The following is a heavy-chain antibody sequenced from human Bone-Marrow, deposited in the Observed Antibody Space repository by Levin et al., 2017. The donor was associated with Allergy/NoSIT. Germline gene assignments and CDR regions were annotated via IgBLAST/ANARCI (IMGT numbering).Heavy chain of an antibody. CDR2: INPDSGGT. V-gene: IGHV1-2*02. CDR3: TRDDLLDTNMDV. D-gene: IGHD3/OR15-3a*01. CDR1: VYTFTAYY. J-gene: IGHJ6*02. Sequence: ASVKVSCKASVYTFTAYYIHWVRQAPGQGLDWMGWINPDSGGTNYAQRFKGRVTMTRDTSISTVYMELSRLRSDDTALYFCTRDDLLDTNMDVWGQGTTVTVSS.